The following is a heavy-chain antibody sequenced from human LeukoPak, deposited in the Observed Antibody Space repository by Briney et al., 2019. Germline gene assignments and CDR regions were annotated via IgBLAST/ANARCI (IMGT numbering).Heavy chain of an antibody. CDR3: AKLYGPYYYGMDV. CDR1: GFTVSSNY. Sequence: GGSLRLSCAASGFTVSSNYMSWVRQAPGKGLEWVSSISNPGDSTYYADSVKGRFTISRDNSKNTLYLQMNSLRAEDTAVYYCAKLYGPYYYGMDVWGQGTTVTVSS. CDR2: ISNPGDST. V-gene: IGHV3-23*01. J-gene: IGHJ6*02. D-gene: IGHD3-16*01.